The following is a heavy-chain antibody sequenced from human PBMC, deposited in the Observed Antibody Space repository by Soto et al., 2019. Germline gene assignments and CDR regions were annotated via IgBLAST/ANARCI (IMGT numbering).Heavy chain of an antibody. V-gene: IGHV1-69*01. D-gene: IGHD2-15*01. CDR2: IIPIFGTA. CDR1: GGTFSSYA. J-gene: IGHJ4*02. CDR3: ARLKYCSGGSCYTGPIDY. Sequence: QVQLVQSGAEVKKPGSSVKVSCKASGGTFSSYAISWVRQAPGQGLEWMGGIIPIFGTANYAQKFQGRVTITADESTSTAYMELSSLRSEDTAVNYCARLKYCSGGSCYTGPIDYWGQGTLVTVSS.